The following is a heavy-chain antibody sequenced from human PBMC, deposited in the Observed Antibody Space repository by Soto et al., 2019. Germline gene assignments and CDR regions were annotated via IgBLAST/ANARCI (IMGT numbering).Heavy chain of an antibody. CDR2: ISGSGGST. J-gene: IGHJ4*02. V-gene: IGHV3-23*01. D-gene: IGHD6-19*01. CDR1: GLTFSSYA. CDR3: AKGPKAVAGLVSLN. Sequence: GGSLRLSCAASGLTFSSYAMSWVRQAPGKGLEWVSAISGSGGSTYYADTVKGRFTISRDNSKNTLYLQMNSLRAEDTAVYYCAKGPKAVAGLVSLNWGQGTLVTVSS.